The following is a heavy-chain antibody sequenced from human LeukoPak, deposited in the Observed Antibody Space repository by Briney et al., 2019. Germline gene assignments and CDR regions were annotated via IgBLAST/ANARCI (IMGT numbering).Heavy chain of an antibody. Sequence: GTSLRLSCAASGFTFSSYAIHWVRQAPGKGLEWVAVISFDGTDAFYADSVKGRFTISRDNSKNTLYLQMNSLRADDTAVYYCAKDPTLYDSSGYYSIDYWGQGTLVTVSS. J-gene: IGHJ4*02. V-gene: IGHV3-30*04. CDR1: GFTFSSYA. CDR3: AKDPTLYDSSGYYSIDY. D-gene: IGHD3-22*01. CDR2: ISFDGTDA.